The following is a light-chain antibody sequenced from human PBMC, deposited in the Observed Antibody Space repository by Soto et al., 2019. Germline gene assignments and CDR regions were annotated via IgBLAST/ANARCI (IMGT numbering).Light chain of an antibody. CDR3: QHRHSYPIT. CDR1: QGIMIN. J-gene: IGKJ5*01. CDR2: TAS. Sequence: VIWMTQSPSLLSASTGDRVTISCLVSQGIMINLAWYRQRPGKAPDLLIHTASTLQSGVPSRFSGSGSGTEFTLTISSLQPEDFATYYCQHRHSYPITFGQGTRLEI. V-gene: IGKV1D-8*03.